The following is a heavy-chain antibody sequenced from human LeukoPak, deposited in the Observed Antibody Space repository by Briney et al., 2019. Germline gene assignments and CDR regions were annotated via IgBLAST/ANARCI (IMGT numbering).Heavy chain of an antibody. J-gene: IGHJ5*02. CDR1: GGSISSGGYF. D-gene: IGHD3-3*01. CDR2: IYYSGST. CDR3: ARGLRFLEWLNWFDP. V-gene: IGHV4-31*03. Sequence: KTSETLSLTCTVSGGSISSGGYFWSWIRQHPGKGLEWIGYIYYSGSTYYNPSLKSRVTISVDTSKNQFSLKLSSVTAADTAVYYCARGLRFLEWLNWFDPWGQGTLVTVSS.